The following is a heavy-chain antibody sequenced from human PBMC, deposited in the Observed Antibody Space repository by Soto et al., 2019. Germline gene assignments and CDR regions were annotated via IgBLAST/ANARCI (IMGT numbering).Heavy chain of an antibody. CDR1: GFTFSSYD. CDR2: ISGSGGGT. D-gene: IGHD1-7*01. Sequence: QLLESGGDLVQPGGSLRLPCAASGFTFSSYDMSWVRQAPGKGLEWVSTISGSGGGTNYGDSVKGRFTISKDNSKNTLYLQMNSLRAEETAVYYCAKGSGTFDSWGQGTLVTVSS. CDR3: AKGSGTFDS. V-gene: IGHV3-23*01. J-gene: IGHJ4*02.